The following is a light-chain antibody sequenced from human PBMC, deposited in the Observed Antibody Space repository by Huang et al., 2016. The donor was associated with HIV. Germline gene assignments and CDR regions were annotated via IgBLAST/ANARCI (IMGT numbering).Light chain of an antibody. Sequence: EIVMTQSPATLSVSSVGRATLSCRASQSVSTNLAWYQQKPGQAPRLLIYGASTRATGIPARCRGSGSGTEFTLTISDLQSEDFAVYYCHQYNDWPITFGPGTKVDIK. CDR3: HQYNDWPIT. V-gene: IGKV3-15*01. CDR1: QSVSTN. J-gene: IGKJ3*01. CDR2: GAS.